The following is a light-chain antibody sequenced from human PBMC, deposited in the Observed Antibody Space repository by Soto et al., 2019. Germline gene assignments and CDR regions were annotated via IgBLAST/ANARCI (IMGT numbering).Light chain of an antibody. J-gene: IGKJ2*01. CDR1: QTVASN. Sequence: EIVMTQSPATLSVSPGERASLSCRASQTVASNLAWYQQKPGQAPRLLIHGASTRATGVPARFSGSGSGTEFTLTISSLQSEDFAVYYCQQYHNWPPQYTFCQGTKLQIK. CDR3: QQYHNWPPQYT. V-gene: IGKV3-15*01. CDR2: GAS.